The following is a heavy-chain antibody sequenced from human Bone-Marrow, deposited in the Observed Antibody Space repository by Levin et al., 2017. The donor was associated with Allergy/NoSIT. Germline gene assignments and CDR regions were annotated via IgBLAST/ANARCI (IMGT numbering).Heavy chain of an antibody. D-gene: IGHD5-18*01. V-gene: IGHV4-59*01. CDR1: GGSISSYY. CDR2: IYYSGST. J-gene: IGHJ6*03. CDR3: ARVREVTFWYSYGYGFFYYYYYMDV. Sequence: SQTLSLTCTVSGGSISSYYWSWIRQPPGKGLEWIGYIYYSGSTNYNPSLKSRVTISVDTSKNQFSLKLSSVTAADTAVYYCARVREVTFWYSYGYGFFYYYYYMDVWGKGTTVTVSS.